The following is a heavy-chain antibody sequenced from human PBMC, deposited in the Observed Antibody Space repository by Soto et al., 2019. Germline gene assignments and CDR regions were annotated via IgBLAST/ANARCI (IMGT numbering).Heavy chain of an antibody. CDR2: TYYRSKWYN. D-gene: IGHD5-12*01. J-gene: IGHJ6*02. V-gene: IGHV6-1*01. Sequence: SQTLSLTCAISADSVSSNSAAWNWIRQSPSRGLEWLGRTYYRSKWYNDYAVSVKSRITINPDTSKNQCSLQLNSVTPEDTAVYYCAREEGEGYNSHCGMDVWGQGTTVTVSS. CDR3: AREEGEGYNSHCGMDV. CDR1: ADSVSSNSAA.